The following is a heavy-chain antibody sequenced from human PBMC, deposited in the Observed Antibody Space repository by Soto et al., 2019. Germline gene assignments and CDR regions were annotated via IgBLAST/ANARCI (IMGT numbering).Heavy chain of an antibody. J-gene: IGHJ5*02. CDR1: GYTFTSYG. CDR2: ISAYNGNT. V-gene: IGHV1-18*01. Sequence: ASVKVSCKASGYTFTSYGISWVRQAPGQGLEWMGWISAYNGNTNYAQKLQGRVTMTTDTSTSTAYMELSRLRSDDTAVYYCARDYGSGSWGTLSNWFDPWGQGTLVTVSS. CDR3: ARDYGSGSWGTLSNWFDP. D-gene: IGHD3-10*01.